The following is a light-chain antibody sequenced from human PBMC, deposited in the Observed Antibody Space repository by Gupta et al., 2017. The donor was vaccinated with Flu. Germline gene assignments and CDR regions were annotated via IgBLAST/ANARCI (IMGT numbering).Light chain of an antibody. J-gene: IGLJ3*02. V-gene: IGLV1-51*02. CDR3: GTWDSSRSAWV. CDR2: ESN. CDR1: SSNIENNY. Sequence: QSVLTQPPSVSAAPGQKVTISCSGSSSNIENNYVSWYQQLPGTAPNLLIYESNKRPSGIPDRFSGSKSDTSATLGITGLQTGDEADYYCGTWDSSRSAWVFGGGTKLTVL.